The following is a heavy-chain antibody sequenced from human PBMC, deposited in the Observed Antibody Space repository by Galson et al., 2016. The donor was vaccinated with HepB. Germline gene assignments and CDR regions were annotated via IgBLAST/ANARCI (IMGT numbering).Heavy chain of an antibody. J-gene: IGHJ3*02. Sequence: SLTCFVSGGSISDYHWSWIRQPPGKGLEWIGYFYNTGSTNYNPSLKSRVTLSVDTSKYHFSLKLTSVTTADTAVYYCAKEGGRDSGYADGAVDIWGRGTLVTVSS. CDR3: AKEGGRDSGYADGAVDI. D-gene: IGHD5-12*01. CDR1: GGSISDYH. V-gene: IGHV4-59*01. CDR2: FYNTGST.